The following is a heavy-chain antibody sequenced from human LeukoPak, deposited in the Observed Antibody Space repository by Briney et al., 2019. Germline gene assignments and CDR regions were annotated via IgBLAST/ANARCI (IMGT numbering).Heavy chain of an antibody. J-gene: IGHJ4*02. CDR2: FAPEDGET. Sequence: ASVKVSCKVSGYTLTELSMHWVRQAPGKGLEWMGGFAPEDGETIYAQKFQGRVTMTEDTSTDTAYMELSSLRSEDTAVYYCATDRLTMVRGVTRDYYFDYWGQGTLVTVSS. V-gene: IGHV1-24*01. D-gene: IGHD3-10*01. CDR3: ATDRLTMVRGVTRDYYFDY. CDR1: GYTLTELS.